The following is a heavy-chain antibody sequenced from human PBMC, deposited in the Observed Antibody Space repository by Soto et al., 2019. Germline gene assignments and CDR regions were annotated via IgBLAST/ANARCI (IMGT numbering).Heavy chain of an antibody. V-gene: IGHV4-59*01. CDR3: ARIHYDILTGHYYYGMDV. CDR2: IYCSGST. D-gene: IGHD3-9*01. J-gene: IGHJ6*02. Sequence: SETLSLTCTVSGGSISSYYWSWIRQPPGKGLEWIGYIYCSGSTNYNPSLKSRVTISVDTSKNQFSLKLSSVTAADTAVYYCARIHYDILTGHYYYGMDVWGQGTTVTVSS. CDR1: GGSISSYY.